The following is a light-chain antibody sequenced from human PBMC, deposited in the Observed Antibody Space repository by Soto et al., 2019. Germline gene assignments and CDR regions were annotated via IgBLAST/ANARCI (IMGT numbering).Light chain of an antibody. Sequence: QSALTQPASVSGSPGQSITISCTGTSSDVGGYNYVSWYQQHPGKAPKLMIYDVSNRPSGVSNRFSGSKSGNTASLTISRLHAEDEADYYCSSYTSSSTLGFGGGTKLTVL. CDR2: DVS. CDR3: SSYTSSSTLG. V-gene: IGLV2-14*01. CDR1: SSDVGGYNY. J-gene: IGLJ2*01.